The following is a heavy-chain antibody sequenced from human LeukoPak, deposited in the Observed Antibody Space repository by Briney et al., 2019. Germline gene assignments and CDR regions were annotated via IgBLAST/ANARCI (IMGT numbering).Heavy chain of an antibody. Sequence: GGSLRLSCAASGFSLHDFAMTWVRHAPGQGQERVSAISGSGGSTYYPDSVQGRSIISRDNPKNTLYLQMNSLRAEDTAVYYCAKERGGSGSYYNDYWGQGTLVTVSS. J-gene: IGHJ4*02. CDR1: GFSLHDFA. D-gene: IGHD3-10*01. CDR2: ISGSGGST. CDR3: AKERGGSGSYYNDY. V-gene: IGHV3-23*01.